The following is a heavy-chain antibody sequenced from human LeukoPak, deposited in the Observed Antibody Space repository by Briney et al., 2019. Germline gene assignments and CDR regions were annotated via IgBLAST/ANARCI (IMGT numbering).Heavy chain of an antibody. CDR1: EFTFSRYA. D-gene: IGHD4-17*01. J-gene: IGHJ3*01. Sequence: GGSLRLSCAAPEFTFSRYAMTWVRQAPGKGLEWVSSITSRDGRTSYGDSVKGRFTVSRDNSKNTLYLQMNYLRVEDTAVYYCARDPNGDYLGAFDFWGQGTLVTVSS. CDR3: ARDPNGDYLGAFDF. CDR2: ITSRDGRT. V-gene: IGHV3-23*01.